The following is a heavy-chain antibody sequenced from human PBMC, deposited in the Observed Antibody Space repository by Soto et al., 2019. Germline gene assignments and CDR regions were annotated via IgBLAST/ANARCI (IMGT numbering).Heavy chain of an antibody. D-gene: IGHD3-3*01. Sequence: QVPLVQSGGEVKKPGASVKVSCKTSGYTFSKFGISWARQVPGQGLEWVGWITPYDGRTNFTQKLQGRVSLTLDTLSHTVCRELTSHVADYTAVYYCARSLFWTDNAAVGGQGTVVTVTS. J-gene: IGHJ4*02. CDR3: ARSLFWTDNAAV. CDR1: GYTFSKFG. V-gene: IGHV1-18*01. CDR2: ITPYDGRT.